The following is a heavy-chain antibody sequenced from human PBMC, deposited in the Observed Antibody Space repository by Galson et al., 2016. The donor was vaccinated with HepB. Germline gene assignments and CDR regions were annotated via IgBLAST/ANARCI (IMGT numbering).Heavy chain of an antibody. Sequence: SETLSLTCTVSGGSISSSSYYWGWIRQPPGKGLEWIGNIYYSGSTYYNPSLKSRVTISVDTSKNQFSLRLRSVTAADTAVYFCATTDTVTVYYYGMDVWGQGTTVTVSS. V-gene: IGHV4-39*01. J-gene: IGHJ6*02. D-gene: IGHD4-17*01. CDR3: ATTDTVTVYYYGMDV. CDR1: GGSISSSSYY. CDR2: IYYSGST.